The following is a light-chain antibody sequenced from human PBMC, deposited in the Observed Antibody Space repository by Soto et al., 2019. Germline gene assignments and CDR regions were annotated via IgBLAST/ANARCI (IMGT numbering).Light chain of an antibody. J-gene: IGLJ2*01. CDR1: RIGSKS. CDR2: DDS. CDR3: QVWDSRDDHRV. V-gene: IGLV3-21*02. Sequence: SYELTQPPSVSVAPGQTARITCGGNRIGSKSVHWFQQKPGQAPVLVVHDDSYRPSGIPERFSGSNSGGTATLTISRVEAGDEADYYCQVWDSRDDHRVFGGGTKVTVL.